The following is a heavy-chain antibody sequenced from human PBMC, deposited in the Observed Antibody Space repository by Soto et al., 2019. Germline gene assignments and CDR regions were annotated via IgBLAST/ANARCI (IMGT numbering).Heavy chain of an antibody. V-gene: IGHV3-9*01. CDR1: GFTFDDYT. J-gene: IGHJ4*02. CDR2: ISWSSRSI. CDR3: AKGRSDDRSGDPTRYFDF. Sequence: EVQLVESGGGLVQPGTSLRLSCAASGFTFDDYTMHWIRQAPGKGLEWVSGISWSSRSIAYADSAKGRFTISRDNAKNSLYLQMNSLRVEDTALYYCAKGRSDDRSGDPTRYFDFWGQGTLVTVSS. D-gene: IGHD3-22*01.